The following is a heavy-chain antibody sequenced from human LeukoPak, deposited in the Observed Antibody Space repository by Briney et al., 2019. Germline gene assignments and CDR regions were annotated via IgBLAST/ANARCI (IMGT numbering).Heavy chain of an antibody. Sequence: PGGSLRLSRVASGFTFSSYSMNWVRQAPGKGLEWVSYISSGSSTTYYVDSVKGRFTISRDNAKNSLYLQMNSLRDEDTAVYYCAGARTYYYAMDVWGQGTTVTVSS. J-gene: IGHJ6*02. V-gene: IGHV3-48*02. CDR1: GFTFSSYS. CDR3: AGARTYYYAMDV. CDR2: ISSGSSTT.